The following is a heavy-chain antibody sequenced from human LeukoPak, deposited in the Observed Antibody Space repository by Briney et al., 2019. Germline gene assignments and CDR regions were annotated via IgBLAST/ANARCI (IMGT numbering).Heavy chain of an antibody. D-gene: IGHD3-22*01. J-gene: IGHJ3*02. Sequence: SETLSLTCTVSGDSISSGDYYWSWIRQPAGKGLEWIGRISSSGSTNYNPSLKSRVTISVDTSKNQFSLKLSSVTAADTAVCFCARVPYSYDSSGAFDIWGQGTMVTVSS. V-gene: IGHV4-61*02. CDR3: ARVPYSYDSSGAFDI. CDR1: GDSISSGDYY. CDR2: ISSSGST.